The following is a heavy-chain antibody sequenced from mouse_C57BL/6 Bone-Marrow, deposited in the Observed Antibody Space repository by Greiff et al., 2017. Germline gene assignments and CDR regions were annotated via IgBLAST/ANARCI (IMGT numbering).Heavy chain of an antibody. J-gene: IGHJ3*01. CDR1: GYTFTSYG. D-gene: IGHD2-3*01. CDR3: ARQGWLLLSWFAY. V-gene: IGHV1-81*01. Sequence: LQESGAELARPGASVKLSCKASGYTFTSYGISWVKQRTGQGLEWIGEIYPRSGNTYYNEKFKGKATLTADKSSSTAYMELRSLTSEDSAVYFCARQGWLLLSWFAYWGQGTLVTVSA. CDR2: IYPRSGNT.